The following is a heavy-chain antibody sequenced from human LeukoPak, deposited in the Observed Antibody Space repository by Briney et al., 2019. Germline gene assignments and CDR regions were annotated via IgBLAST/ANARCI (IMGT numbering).Heavy chain of an antibody. V-gene: IGHV4-61*01. J-gene: IGHJ4*02. CDR1: GGSVSRGYYY. CDR3: ARDRGWEVLDF. D-gene: IGHD1-26*01. Sequence: SETLSLTCTVSGGSVSRGYYYWSWIRQSPGKGLEWIGNIYYSGSTNYNPSLKSRVTISSDTSKNQFSLKLSSVTAADTAVNFCARDRGWEVLDFWGQGTLVTVSS. CDR2: IYYSGST.